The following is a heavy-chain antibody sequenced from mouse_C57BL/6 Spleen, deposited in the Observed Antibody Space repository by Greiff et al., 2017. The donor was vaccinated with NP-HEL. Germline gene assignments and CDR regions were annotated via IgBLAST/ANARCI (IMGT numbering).Heavy chain of an antibody. CDR3: ARDHQTGTFDY. Sequence: EVKVEESGPGLVKPSQSLSLTCSVTGYSITSGYYWNWIRQFPGNKLEWMGYISYDGSNNYNPSLKNRISITRDTSKNQFFLKLNSVTTEDTATYYCARDHQTGTFDYWGQGTTLTVSS. V-gene: IGHV3-6*01. J-gene: IGHJ2*01. CDR1: GYSITSGYY. D-gene: IGHD4-1*01. CDR2: ISYDGSN.